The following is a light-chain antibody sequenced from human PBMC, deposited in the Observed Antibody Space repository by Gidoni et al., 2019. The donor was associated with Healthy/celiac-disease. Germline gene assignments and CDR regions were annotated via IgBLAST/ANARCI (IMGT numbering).Light chain of an antibody. CDR1: QSVLYSSNNKNY. CDR2: RAS. V-gene: IGKV4-1*01. J-gene: IGKJ5*01. CDR3: QQYYSTPIT. Sequence: DSVMTQSPDSLAVSLGERATINCNYSQSVLYSSNNKNYLAWYQHKPGQPPKLLIYRASTRESGVPDRFSGSGSGTDFTLTISSLQAEDVAVYYCQQYYSTPITFGQGTRLEIK.